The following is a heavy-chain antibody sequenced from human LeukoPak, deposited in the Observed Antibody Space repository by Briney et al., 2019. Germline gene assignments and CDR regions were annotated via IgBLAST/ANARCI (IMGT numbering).Heavy chain of an antibody. V-gene: IGHV3-30-3*01. Sequence: GGSLPLSCAASGFPHSSYAMQWVRPAPGRELAWVECISDDGNNEYYADSVKGRFTISRDNSKSTLYLQMNSLRAEYTAVYYCATPKGGSGSHRAPLEYWGQGTLVTVST. CDR3: ATPKGGSGSHRAPLEY. CDR1: GFPHSSYA. D-gene: IGHD3-10*01. J-gene: IGHJ4*02. CDR2: ISDDGNNE.